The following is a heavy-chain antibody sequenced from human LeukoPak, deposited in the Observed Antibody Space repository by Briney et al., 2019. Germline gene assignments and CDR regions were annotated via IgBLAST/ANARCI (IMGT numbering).Heavy chain of an antibody. CDR1: GFTFSTYS. V-gene: IGHV3-48*02. CDR2: ISSSSSTI. D-gene: IGHD2-2*02. J-gene: IGHJ3*02. Sequence: GGSLRLSCAASGFTFSTYSMNWVRQAPGKGLEWVSYISSSSSTIYYADSVKGRFTMSRDNAKNSLYLQMNSPRDEDTAVYYCARAGYCSSSSCNNDAFDIWGQGTMVTVSS. CDR3: ARAGYCSSSSCNNDAFDI.